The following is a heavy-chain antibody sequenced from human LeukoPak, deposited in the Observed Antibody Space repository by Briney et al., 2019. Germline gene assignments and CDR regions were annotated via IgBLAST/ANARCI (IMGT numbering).Heavy chain of an antibody. D-gene: IGHD3-10*01. CDR1: GYTFTGYY. CDR3: ATIGSGSYLAFDY. Sequence: ASVKVSCKASGYTFTGYYMHWVRQAPGQGLEWMGRINPNSGGTNYAQKFQGRVTMTRDTSISTAYMELSRLRSDDTAVYHCATIGSGSYLAFDYWGQGTLVTVSS. J-gene: IGHJ4*02. CDR2: INPNSGGT. V-gene: IGHV1-2*06.